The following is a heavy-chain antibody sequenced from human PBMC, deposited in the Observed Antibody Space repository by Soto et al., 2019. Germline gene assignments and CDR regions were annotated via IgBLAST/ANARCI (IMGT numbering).Heavy chain of an antibody. CDR2: INHSGST. CDR3: ANLRRDSYGSGSFYYYYYMDV. CDR1: GGSFSGYY. D-gene: IGHD3-10*01. Sequence: SETLSLTCAVYGGSFSGYYWSWIRQPPGKGLEWIGEINHSGSTNYNPSLKSRVTISVDTSKNQFSLKLSSVTAADTAVYYCANLRRDSYGSGSFYYYYYMDVWGKGTTVTVSS. V-gene: IGHV4-34*01. J-gene: IGHJ6*03.